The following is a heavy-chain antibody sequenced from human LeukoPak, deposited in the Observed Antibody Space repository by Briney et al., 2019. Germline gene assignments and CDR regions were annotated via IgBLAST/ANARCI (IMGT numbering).Heavy chain of an antibody. D-gene: IGHD6-13*01. J-gene: IGHJ4*02. CDR2: IIPIFGTA. V-gene: IGHV1-69*05. CDR1: GGTFSSYA. CDR3: ARGPPRSSSWYQDFDY. Sequence: ASVKVSCKASGGTFSSYAISWVRQAPGQGLEWMGEIIPIFGTANYAQKFQGRVTITTDESTSTAYMELSSLRSEDTAVYYCARGPPRSSSWYQDFDYWGQGTLVTVSS.